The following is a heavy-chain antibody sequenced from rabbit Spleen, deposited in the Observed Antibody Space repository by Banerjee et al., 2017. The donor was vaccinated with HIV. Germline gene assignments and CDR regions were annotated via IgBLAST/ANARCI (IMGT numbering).Heavy chain of an antibody. V-gene: IGHV1S40*01. CDR2: IYVGNSGTI. J-gene: IGHJ4*01. CDR3: ASMDYGGYGYAFNL. CDR1: GFSFGSSYY. D-gene: IGHD6-1*01. Sequence: QSLEESGGDLVKPGASLTLTCIASGFSFGSSYYMCWVRQAPGKGLEWITCIYVGNSGTIYYATWAKGRFTISKTSSTTVTLQMTSLTDADTATYFCASMDYGGYGYAFNLWGPGTLVTVS.